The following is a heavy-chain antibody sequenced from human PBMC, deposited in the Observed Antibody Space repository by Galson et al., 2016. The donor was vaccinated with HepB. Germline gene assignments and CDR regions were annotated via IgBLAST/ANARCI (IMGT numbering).Heavy chain of an antibody. V-gene: IGHV3-30*03. J-gene: IGHJ5*02. D-gene: IGHD3-22*01. CDR3: VVSVYYR. CDR2: ISYDASSL. Sequence: SLRLSCAASGFPFGAYGMSWVRQAPGKGLAWVSAISYDASSLHYADSVKGRFTVSRDNSGHTLYLQMNSLIPEDTAVYYCVVSVYYRWGRGTLVTVSS. CDR1: GFPFGAYG.